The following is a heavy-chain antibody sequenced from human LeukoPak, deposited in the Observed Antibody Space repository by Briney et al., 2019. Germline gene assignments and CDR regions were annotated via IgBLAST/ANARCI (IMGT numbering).Heavy chain of an antibody. CDR3: ARVSNYHILTGYTYYYYMDV. CDR2: IKHDGSDK. V-gene: IGHV3-7*01. CDR1: GFIFRSYW. Sequence: GRSLRLSCAASGFIFRSYWMSWVRQAPGKRLEWVGNIKHDGSDKYYVDSVKGRFTMSKDNAKNYLYLQMNSLRVEDTAVYYCARVSNYHILTGYTYYYYMDVWGKGTTVTVSS. D-gene: IGHD3-9*01. J-gene: IGHJ6*03.